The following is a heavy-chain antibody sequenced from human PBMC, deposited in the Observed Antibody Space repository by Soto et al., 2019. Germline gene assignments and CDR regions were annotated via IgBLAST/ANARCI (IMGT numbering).Heavy chain of an antibody. CDR3: ARAGVTPNFFDY. D-gene: IGHD3-10*01. V-gene: IGHV3-53*02. Sequence: EVQLVETGGGLMQPGGSLRLSCAASGFSVRTNYMSWVRQAPGKGLVWVSVYESGGSIYYAGSVKGRFTISRDTSKDTLDLQMNSLRGEGTAVYYCARAGVTPNFFDYWGQGTRVTVSS. J-gene: IGHJ4*02. CDR1: GFSVRTNY. CDR2: YESGGSI.